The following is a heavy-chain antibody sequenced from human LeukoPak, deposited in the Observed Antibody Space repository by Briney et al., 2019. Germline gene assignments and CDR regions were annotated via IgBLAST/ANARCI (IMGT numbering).Heavy chain of an antibody. J-gene: IGHJ4*02. CDR3: AREEQQQLVRGLYFDY. Sequence: ASVKVSCKASGYTFTSYYMHWVRQAPGQGLEWMGIINPSGGSTNYAQKFQGRVTITADKSTSTAYMELSSLRSEDTAVYYCAREEQQQLVRGLYFDYWGQGTLVTVSS. V-gene: IGHV1-46*01. CDR2: INPSGGST. CDR1: GYTFTSYY. D-gene: IGHD6-13*01.